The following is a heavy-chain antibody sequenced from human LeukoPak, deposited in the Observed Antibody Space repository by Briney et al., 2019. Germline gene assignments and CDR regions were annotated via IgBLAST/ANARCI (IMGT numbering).Heavy chain of an antibody. D-gene: IGHD3-22*01. CDR3: ARDSSGFIDY. J-gene: IGHJ4*02. Sequence: GGSLRLSCAASGFAFTNHGMHWVRQAPGKGLEWVAGIWHVGGDKYYADSAKGRFTISRDNSKNTLYLQVNSLRAEDTAMYYCARDSSGFIDYWGQGTLVTVSS. V-gene: IGHV3-33*01. CDR1: GFAFTNHG. CDR2: IWHVGGDK.